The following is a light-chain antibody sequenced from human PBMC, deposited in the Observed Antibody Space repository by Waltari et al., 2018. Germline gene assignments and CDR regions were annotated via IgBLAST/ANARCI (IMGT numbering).Light chain of an antibody. Sequence: QSVLTQPPSASGTPGQRVTISCSGSSSNIGTYSVYWYQQPPGTAPKLLIYRNNQRPSGVPDRFSGSKSGTSASLAISGLRSEDEADYYCAVWDDSLTGQVIFGGGTKLTVL. J-gene: IGLJ2*01. CDR1: SSNIGTYS. CDR3: AVWDDSLTGQVI. CDR2: RNN. V-gene: IGLV1-47*01.